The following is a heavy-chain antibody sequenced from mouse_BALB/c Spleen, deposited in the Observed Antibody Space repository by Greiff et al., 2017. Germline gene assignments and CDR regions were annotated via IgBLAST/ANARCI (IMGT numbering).Heavy chain of an antibody. CDR2: INPYNDGT. J-gene: IGHJ1*01. CDR1: GYTFTSYV. D-gene: IGHD1-1*01. V-gene: IGHV1-14*01. Sequence: VQLQQSGPELVKPGASVKMSCKASGYTFTSYVMHWVKQKPGQGLEWIGYINPYNDGTKYNEKFKGKATLTSDKSSSTAYMELSSLTSEDSAVYYCARGGDYYGSSYEYFDVWGAGTTVTVSS. CDR3: ARGGDYYGSSYEYFDV.